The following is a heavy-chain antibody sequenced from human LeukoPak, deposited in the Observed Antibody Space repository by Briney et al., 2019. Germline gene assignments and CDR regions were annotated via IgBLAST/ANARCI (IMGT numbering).Heavy chain of an antibody. CDR1: GFTFSSYG. Sequence: GRSLRLSCAASGFTFSSYGMHWVRQAPGKGLEWVAVIWYDGSNKYYADSVKGRFTISRDNSKNTLYLQMNSLRAEDTAVYYCARDLRNYGMDVWGQGTTVTASS. J-gene: IGHJ6*02. V-gene: IGHV3-33*01. CDR3: ARDLRNYGMDV. CDR2: IWYDGSNK.